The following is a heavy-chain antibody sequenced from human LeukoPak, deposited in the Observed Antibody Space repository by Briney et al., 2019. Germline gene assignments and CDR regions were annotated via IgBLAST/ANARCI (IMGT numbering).Heavy chain of an antibody. CDR2: IYHSGST. CDR3: ARVRASRGVINDAFDI. CDR1: GGSISSGGYS. V-gene: IGHV4-30-2*01. Sequence: SQTLSLTCAVSGGSISSGGYSWSWIRQPPGKGLEWIGYIYHSGSTYYNPSLKSRVTISVDRSKNQFSLKLSSVTAADTAVYYCARVRASRGVINDAFDIWGQGTMVTVSS. J-gene: IGHJ3*02. D-gene: IGHD3-10*01.